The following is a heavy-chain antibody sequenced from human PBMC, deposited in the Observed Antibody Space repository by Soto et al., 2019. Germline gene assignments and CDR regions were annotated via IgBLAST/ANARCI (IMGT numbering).Heavy chain of an antibody. V-gene: IGHV4-38-2*01. CDR2: ISYSAKT. CDR3: TRGAGAPWVRFDS. J-gene: IGHJ4*02. CDR1: GYSITSGFY. Sequence: TSETLSLTCGVSGYSITSGFYWGWVRQSPGKGLEWIGSISYSAKTFYNPSLASRLSIAVDTSKNQFSLRLTSVTAADTALYYCTRGAGAPWVRFDSWGQGTLVTVSS. D-gene: IGHD3-16*01.